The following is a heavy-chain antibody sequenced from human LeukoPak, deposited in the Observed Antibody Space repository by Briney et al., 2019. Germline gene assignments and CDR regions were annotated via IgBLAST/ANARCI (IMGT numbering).Heavy chain of an antibody. CDR3: AREYVYSSGWWDY. CDR1: GYTFTGYY. J-gene: IGHJ4*02. D-gene: IGHD6-19*01. CDR2: INPNSGGT. V-gene: IGHV1-2*02. Sequence: ASVKVSCKASGYTFTGYYMHWVRQAPGQGLEWMGWINPNSGGTNYAQKFQGRVTMTRDTSISTAYMELSRLRSDDTAVYYCAREYVYSSGWWDYWGQGTLVTVYS.